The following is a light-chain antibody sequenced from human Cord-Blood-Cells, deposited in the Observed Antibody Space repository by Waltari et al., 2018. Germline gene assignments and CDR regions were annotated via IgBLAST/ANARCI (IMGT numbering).Light chain of an antibody. Sequence: QSALTQPASVSGSPGQSITLSCTGTSSDVVTYNLVSGYQQHPGKAPKLMIYEGSKRPSGFSNRFPGSKSGNTASLTISGLQAEDEADYYCCSYAGSSTWVFGGGTKLTVL. J-gene: IGLJ3*02. CDR3: CSYAGSSTWV. V-gene: IGLV2-23*01. CDR2: EGS. CDR1: SSDVVTYNL.